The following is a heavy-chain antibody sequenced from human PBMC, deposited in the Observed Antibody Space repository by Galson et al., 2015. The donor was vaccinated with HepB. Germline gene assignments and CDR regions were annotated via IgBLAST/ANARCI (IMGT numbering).Heavy chain of an antibody. CDR1: GYTFTSYD. Sequence: SVKVSCKAPGYTFTSYDINWVRQATGQGLEWMGWMNPNSGNTGYAQKFQGRVTMTRNTSISTAYMELSSLRSEDTAVYYCARAMTYCSSTSCYRSGYMDVWGKGTTVTVSS. J-gene: IGHJ6*03. CDR2: MNPNSGNT. D-gene: IGHD2-2*01. CDR3: ARAMTYCSSTSCYRSGYMDV. V-gene: IGHV1-8*01.